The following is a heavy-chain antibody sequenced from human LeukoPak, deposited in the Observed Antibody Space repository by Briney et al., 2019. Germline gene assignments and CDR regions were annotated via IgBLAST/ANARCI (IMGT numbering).Heavy chain of an antibody. CDR2: IYYSGST. V-gene: IGHV4-59*01. CDR1: GGSISSYY. Sequence: SETLSLTCTVSGGSISSYYWSWIRQPPGKGLEWIGYIYYSGSTNYNPSLKSRVTISVDTSKNQFSLKLSSVTAADTAVYYCARGEFSNVDTEPFDYWGQGTLVTVSS. D-gene: IGHD5-18*01. CDR3: ARGEFSNVDTEPFDY. J-gene: IGHJ4*02.